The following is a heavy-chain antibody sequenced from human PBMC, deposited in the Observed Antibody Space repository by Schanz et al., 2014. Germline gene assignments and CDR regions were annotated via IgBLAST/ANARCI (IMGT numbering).Heavy chain of an antibody. CDR2: ISGSGGST. CDR3: AYYDVLTGFDY. CDR1: GFTFSSYT. D-gene: IGHD3-9*01. Sequence: EVQLLESGGGLVRPGGSLRLSCAASGFTFSSYTMNWVRQAPGKGLEWVSAISGSGGSTVYADSVKGRFTISRDNSNNTVFLQMNSLRAEDTAVYYCAYYDVLTGFDYWGQGTQVTVSS. J-gene: IGHJ4*02. V-gene: IGHV3-23*01.